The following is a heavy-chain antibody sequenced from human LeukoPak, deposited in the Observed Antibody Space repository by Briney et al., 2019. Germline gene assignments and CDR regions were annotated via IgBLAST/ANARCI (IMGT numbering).Heavy chain of an antibody. CDR2: IYTTGST. Sequence: SETLSLTCTVSGGSINNYFWSWVRQPAGKGLEWIGRIYTTGSTNYTPSLKSRVTISVDTSKNQFSLKLRSVTAADTAVYYCARGHRTTMVRGVLPGYWGQGTLVTVSS. J-gene: IGHJ4*02. V-gene: IGHV4-4*07. CDR3: ARGHRTTMVRGVLPGY. CDR1: GGSINNYF. D-gene: IGHD3-10*01.